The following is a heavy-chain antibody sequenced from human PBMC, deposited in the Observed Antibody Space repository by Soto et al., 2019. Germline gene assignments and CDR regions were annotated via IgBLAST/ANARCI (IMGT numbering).Heavy chain of an antibody. CDR2: IWYDGSNK. J-gene: IGHJ6*03. Sequence: GGSLRLSCAASGFTFSIYGMHWVRQAPGKGLEWVAVIWYDGSNKYYADSVKGRFTISRDNSKNTLYLQMNSLRAEDTAVYYCARDLVDIVVVPAATHFYYYMDVWGKGTTVTVSS. V-gene: IGHV3-33*01. CDR1: GFTFSIYG. CDR3: ARDLVDIVVVPAATHFYYYMDV. D-gene: IGHD2-2*03.